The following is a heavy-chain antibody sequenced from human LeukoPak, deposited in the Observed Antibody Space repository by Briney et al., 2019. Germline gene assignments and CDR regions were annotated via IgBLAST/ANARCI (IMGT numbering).Heavy chain of an antibody. Sequence: PGGSLRLSCAASGFTFSSYAMSWVRQAPGKGLEWVSAISGSGGSTYYADSAKGRFTISRDNSKNTLYLQMNSLRAEDTAVYYCAKVGLVVVAANRGEDAFDIWGQGTMVTVSS. V-gene: IGHV3-23*01. CDR2: ISGSGGST. CDR1: GFTFSSYA. D-gene: IGHD2-15*01. J-gene: IGHJ3*02. CDR3: AKVGLVVVAANRGEDAFDI.